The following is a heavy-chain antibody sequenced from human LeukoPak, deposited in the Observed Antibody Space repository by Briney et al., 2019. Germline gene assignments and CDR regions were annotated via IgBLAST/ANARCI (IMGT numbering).Heavy chain of an antibody. CDR2: IKQDGTEK. J-gene: IGHJ4*02. CDR1: GFTFSSYN. D-gene: IGHD6-6*01. V-gene: IGHV3-7*01. CDR3: ARDVRPDY. Sequence: GGSLRLSCAASGFTFSSYNMDWVRQAPGKGLEWVANIKQDGTEKYYMDSVKGRFSISRDNAKNSLYLQMNALRAEDTTVYYCARDVRPDYWGQGTLVTVST.